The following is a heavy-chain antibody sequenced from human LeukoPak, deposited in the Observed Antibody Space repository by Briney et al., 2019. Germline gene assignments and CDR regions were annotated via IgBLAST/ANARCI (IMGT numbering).Heavy chain of an antibody. CDR1: GYSFTNYW. Sequence: ESLKIPCKGSGYSFTNYWIGWVRQMPGKGLEWMGIIFPGDSHTRYSPSFQGQVTMSADKSISTAYLQWSSLRASDTAMYYCARSSVNWFDPWGQGTLVTVSS. CDR2: IFPGDSHT. CDR3: ARSSVNWFDP. D-gene: IGHD3-3*01. V-gene: IGHV5-51*01. J-gene: IGHJ5*02.